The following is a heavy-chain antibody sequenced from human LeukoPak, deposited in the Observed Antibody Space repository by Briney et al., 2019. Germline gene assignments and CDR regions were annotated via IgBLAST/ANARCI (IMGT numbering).Heavy chain of an antibody. CDR1: GGSISSYY. V-gene: IGHV4-59*01. Sequence: PSETLSLTCSVSGGSISSYYWSWIRQPPGRGLEWIGYIYYSGSTNYNPSLKSRVTISVDTSKNQFSLKLSSVTAADTTVYYCARVGGTNYYYYGMDVWGQGTTVTVSS. J-gene: IGHJ6*02. CDR3: ARVGGTNYYYYGMDV. CDR2: IYYSGST. D-gene: IGHD4-23*01.